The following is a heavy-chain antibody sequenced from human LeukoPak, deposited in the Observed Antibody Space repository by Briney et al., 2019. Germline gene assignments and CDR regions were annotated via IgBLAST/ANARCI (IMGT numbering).Heavy chain of an antibody. V-gene: IGHV3-74*01. CDR1: GFTFSSYW. CDR3: ARDSPRTGP. CDR2: IDGDGRIA. D-gene: IGHD1-1*01. J-gene: IGHJ5*02. Sequence: GGSLRLSCAASGFTFSSYWMHWVRQVPGQGLVWVSHIDGDGRIAHYGDSVKGRFTISRDNAKNTVYLQMDSPRAEDTAVYYCARDSPRTGPWGQGILVIVSS.